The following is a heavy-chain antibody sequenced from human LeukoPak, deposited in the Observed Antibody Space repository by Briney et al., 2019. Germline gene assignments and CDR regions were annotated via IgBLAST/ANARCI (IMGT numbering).Heavy chain of an antibody. J-gene: IGHJ4*02. CDR3: AKDIGYCSSSNCLGGFDY. Sequence: GGSLRLSCAASGFNFDDYAMHWVRQAPGKGLEWVSGISWNSGSICYADSVKGRFTISRDNAKDSLYLQMNSLRAEDMALYYCAKDIGYCSSSNCLGGFDYWGQGTLVTVSS. V-gene: IGHV3-9*03. CDR1: GFNFDDYA. CDR2: ISWNSGSI. D-gene: IGHD2-2*03.